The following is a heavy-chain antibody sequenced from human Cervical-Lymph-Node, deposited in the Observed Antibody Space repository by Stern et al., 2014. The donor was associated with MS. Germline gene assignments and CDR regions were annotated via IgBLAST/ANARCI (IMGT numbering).Heavy chain of an antibody. CDR2: VYYSGAT. D-gene: IGHD2-8*02. CDR3: AKHACTGAACPFDL. V-gene: IGHV4-39*01. J-gene: IGHJ4*02. Sequence: QLQLQESGPGLVKPSETLSLTCAVSGDSISSYTHYWAWIRQPPGKGLEWIGSVYYSGATYYTPSLKIRVTIPVDTSKNHFSLGLNSGTAADAAVYYCAKHACTGAACPFDLWGQGTLVTVSS. CDR1: GDSISSYTHY.